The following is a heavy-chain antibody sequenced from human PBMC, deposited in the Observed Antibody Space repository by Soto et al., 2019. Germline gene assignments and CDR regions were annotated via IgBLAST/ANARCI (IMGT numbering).Heavy chain of an antibody. D-gene: IGHD6-13*01. CDR1: GGSLGSSGYY. Sequence: SETLSLTCTVSGGSLGSSGYYWGWIRQSPGKGLERIGNIYYSGNTFYNPSLKSRVTISVDTSKNQIYLHLSAVTAADTAIFYCASIAAPGTTHFDFWGQGTLVTVSS. CDR2: IYYSGNT. J-gene: IGHJ4*02. V-gene: IGHV4-39*01. CDR3: ASIAAPGTTHFDF.